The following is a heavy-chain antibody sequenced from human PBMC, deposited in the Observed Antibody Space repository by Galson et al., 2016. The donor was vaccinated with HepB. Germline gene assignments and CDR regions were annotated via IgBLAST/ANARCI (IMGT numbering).Heavy chain of an antibody. V-gene: IGHV3-23*01. Sequence: SLRLSCAASRFTFSAYAMSWVRQAPGKGLEWVSVISGSGGSTYYADSVKGRFTISRDNSKNTLYLQMNSLRAEDTAIYYRAKGWPPHPYGMDVWGQGTTVTVSS. CDR3: AKGWPPHPYGMDV. J-gene: IGHJ6*02. CDR2: ISGSGGST. CDR1: RFTFSAYA.